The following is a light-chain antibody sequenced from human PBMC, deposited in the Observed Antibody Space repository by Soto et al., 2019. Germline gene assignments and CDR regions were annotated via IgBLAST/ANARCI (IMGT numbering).Light chain of an antibody. CDR2: KAS. CDR1: QTISSC. J-gene: IGKJ1*01. CDR3: QHYNSYSEA. V-gene: IGKV1-5*03. Sequence: DIQMTQSPSTLSGSVGDRVTITFRGSQTISSCLSWYQQKPGKAPKLLIYKASTLKSGVPSRFSGSGSGTEFTLTISSLQPDDFATYYCQHYNSYSEAFGQGTKVDI.